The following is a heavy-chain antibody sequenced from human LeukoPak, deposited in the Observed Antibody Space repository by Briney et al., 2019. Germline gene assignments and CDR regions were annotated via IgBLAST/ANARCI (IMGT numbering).Heavy chain of an antibody. J-gene: IGHJ4*02. CDR2: ISQNGVGT. V-gene: IGHV3-23*01. Sequence: GGSLRLSCAASGFTFATYAMSWVRQAPGKGLEWVSGISQNGVGTYYADFVKGRFTISRDDSKNTLYLDLTGLRADDVAVYYCARARGSWIIDSWGQGTLVTVSS. CDR3: ARARGSWIIDS. CDR1: GFTFATYA. D-gene: IGHD6-13*01.